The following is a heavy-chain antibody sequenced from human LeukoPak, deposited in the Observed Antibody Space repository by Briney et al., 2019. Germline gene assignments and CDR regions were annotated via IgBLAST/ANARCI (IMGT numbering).Heavy chain of an antibody. V-gene: IGHV3-23*01. J-gene: IGHJ3*02. D-gene: IGHD3-22*01. CDR3: AKENMYYYDSSGYYPPYGAFDI. CDR2: ISGSGGST. CDR1: GFTFSSYA. Sequence: AGGSLRLSCAASGFTFSSYAMSWVRQAPGKGLEWVSAISGSGGSTYYADSVKGRFTISRDNSKNTLYLQMNSLRAEDTAVYYCAKENMYYYDSSGYYPPYGAFDIWGQGTMVTVSS.